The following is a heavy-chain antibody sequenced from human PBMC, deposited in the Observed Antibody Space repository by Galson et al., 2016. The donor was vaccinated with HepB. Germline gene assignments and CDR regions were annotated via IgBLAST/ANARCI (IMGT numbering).Heavy chain of an antibody. Sequence: SGFIFSSYGMHWVRQAPGRGLEWVSVISKDGRIKNYAESEKGRFTISRDNSKNTLYLQMNTLRVEDTAVYYCAKEDGGSGSYLEYWGQGTLVTVSS. CDR1: GFIFSSYG. J-gene: IGHJ4*02. CDR3: AKEDGGSGSYLEY. D-gene: IGHD3-10*01. V-gene: IGHV3-30*18. CDR2: ISKDGRIK.